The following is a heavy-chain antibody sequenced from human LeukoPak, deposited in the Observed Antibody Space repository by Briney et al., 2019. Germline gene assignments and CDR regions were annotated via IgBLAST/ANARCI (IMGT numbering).Heavy chain of an antibody. Sequence: GGSLRLSCAASGFTFSSSWMHWVCQAPEKGLEWVADIKCDGSEKYYVDSVKGRLTISRDNAKNSLYLQMNSLRAEDTALYYCAKDRGHSGYSAFDIWGQGTMVTVSS. V-gene: IGHV3-52*01. CDR1: GFTFSSSW. J-gene: IGHJ3*02. CDR3: AKDRGHSGYSAFDI. CDR2: IKCDGSEK. D-gene: IGHD3-22*01.